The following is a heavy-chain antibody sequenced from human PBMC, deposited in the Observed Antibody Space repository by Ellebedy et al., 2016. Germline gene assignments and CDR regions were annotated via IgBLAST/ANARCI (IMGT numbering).Heavy chain of an antibody. J-gene: IGHJ3*02. CDR3: ARRESGGYREDAFDI. D-gene: IGHD3-22*01. V-gene: IGHV4-34*01. CDR2: IYNSGST. Sequence: SETLSLTXAVYGGSFSGYYWGWIRQPPGKGLEWIGSIYNSGSTYYNPSLKSRVTISVDTSKNQFSLKLRSVTAPDTAVYYCARRESGGYREDAFDIWGQGTMVTVSS. CDR1: GGSFSGYY.